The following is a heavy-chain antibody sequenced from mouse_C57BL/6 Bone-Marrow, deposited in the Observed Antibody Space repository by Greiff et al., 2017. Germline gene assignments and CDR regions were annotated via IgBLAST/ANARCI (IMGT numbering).Heavy chain of an antibody. J-gene: IGHJ3*01. CDR1: GYTFTSYW. V-gene: IGHV1-59*01. Sequence: QVQLQQPGAELVRPGTSVKLSCKASGYTFTSYWMHWVKQRPGQGLEWIGVIDPSDSYTNYNQKFKGKATLTVDPSSSTAYLQLSSLTSRDSAVYYCAPLLWVRRGFADWGQGTLVTVSA. D-gene: IGHD2-14*01. CDR2: IDPSDSYT. CDR3: APLLWVRRGFAD.